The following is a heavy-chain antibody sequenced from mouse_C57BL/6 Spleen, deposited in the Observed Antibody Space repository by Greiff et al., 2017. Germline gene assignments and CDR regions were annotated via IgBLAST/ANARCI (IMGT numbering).Heavy chain of an antibody. CDR2: IDPSDSYT. CDR3: AGSNQGYFDY. CDR1: GYTFTSYW. V-gene: IGHV1-59*01. Sequence: VQLQQPGAELVRPGTSVKLSCKASGYTFTSYWMHWVKQRPGQGLEWIGVIDPSDSYTNYNQKFKGKATLTVDTSSSTAYMQLSSLTSEDSAVYYCAGSNQGYFDYWGQGTTLTVSS. J-gene: IGHJ2*01. D-gene: IGHD2-5*01.